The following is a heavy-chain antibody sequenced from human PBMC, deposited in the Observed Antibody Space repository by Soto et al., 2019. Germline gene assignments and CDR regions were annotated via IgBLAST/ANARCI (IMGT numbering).Heavy chain of an antibody. J-gene: IGHJ4*02. D-gene: IGHD3-10*01. CDR1: GFTFSSYG. Sequence: QVQLVESGGGVVQPGRSLRLSCAASGFTFSSYGMHWVRQAPGKGLEWVAVISYDGSNKYYADSVKGRFTISRDNSKNTLYLQMNSLRAEDTAVYYWAKETYYGPLDYWGQGTLVTVSS. V-gene: IGHV3-30*18. CDR2: ISYDGSNK. CDR3: AKETYYGPLDY.